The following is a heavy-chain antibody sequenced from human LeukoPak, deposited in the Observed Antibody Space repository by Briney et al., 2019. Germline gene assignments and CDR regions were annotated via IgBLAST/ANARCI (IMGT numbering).Heavy chain of an antibody. D-gene: IGHD2-21*01. J-gene: IGHJ4*02. CDR3: ATEICGGACSDY. CDR2: FYPEDGET. CDR1: GYTLTELS. Sequence: ASVKVSCKVSGYTLTELSMHWVRQAPGKGLEWMGGFYPEDGETIYAQKLQGRVTMPEATSVDPAYMELRSLRSEDTAVYYCATEICGGACSDYWGQRTLVTVSS. V-gene: IGHV1-24*01.